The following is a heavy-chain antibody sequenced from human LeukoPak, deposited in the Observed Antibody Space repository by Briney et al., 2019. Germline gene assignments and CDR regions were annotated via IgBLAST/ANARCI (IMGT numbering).Heavy chain of an antibody. V-gene: IGHV3-9*01. CDR2: ISWNSGSI. J-gene: IGHJ3*02. Sequence: GRSLRLSCAASGFTFDDYAMHWVRQAPGKGLEWVSGISWNSGSIGYADSVKGRFTISRDNAKNSLYLQMNSLRAEDTALYYCAKDRLSGYDSSGYYVLNAFDIWGQGTMVTVSS. D-gene: IGHD3-22*01. CDR3: AKDRLSGYDSSGYYVLNAFDI. CDR1: GFTFDDYA.